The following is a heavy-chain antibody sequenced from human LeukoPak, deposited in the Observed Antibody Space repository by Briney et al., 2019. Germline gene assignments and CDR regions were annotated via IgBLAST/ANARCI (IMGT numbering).Heavy chain of an antibody. CDR1: GFTFSTYW. CDR2: INSDAGST. CDR3: ARDYYASGSPNDY. V-gene: IGHV3-74*01. J-gene: IGHJ4*02. D-gene: IGHD3-10*01. Sequence: GGSLSLSCAASGFTFSTYWMHWVRQAPGKGLVWLSRINSDAGSTSYADSVKGRFTISRDNAKNTLYLQMNSLRAEDTAVYYCARDYYASGSPNDYWGQGTLVTVSS.